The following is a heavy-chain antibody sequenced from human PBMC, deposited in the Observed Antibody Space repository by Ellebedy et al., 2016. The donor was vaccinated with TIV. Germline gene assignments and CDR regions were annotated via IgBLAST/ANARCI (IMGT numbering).Heavy chain of an antibody. J-gene: IGHJ2*01. D-gene: IGHD4-17*01. CDR1: GFTFTPYA. CDR3: ARAIYGASYL. CDR2: ISGSSLTM. V-gene: IGHV3-48*04. Sequence: GESLKISCATSGFTFTPYAMSWVRQAPGKGLEWVSYISGSSLTMYYADSVKGRFTISRDSAGNSLYLQMNSLGAEDTAVYYCARAIYGASYLWGRGTLVTVSS.